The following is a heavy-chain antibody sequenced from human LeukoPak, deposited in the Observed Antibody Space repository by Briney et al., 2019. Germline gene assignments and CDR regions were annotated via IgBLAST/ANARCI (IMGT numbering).Heavy chain of an antibody. J-gene: IGHJ4*02. V-gene: IGHV3-23*01. CDR3: AKKASGGMRNYYDSSGYSDY. CDR1: GFTFSNYA. Sequence: GGSLRLSCAASGFTFSNYAMSWVRQAPGKGLEWVSVISGSGATTYYADSVKGRFTISRDNSKNTLYLQMNSLRAEDTAVYYCAKKASGGMRNYYDSSGYSDYWGQGTLVTVSS. D-gene: IGHD3-22*01. CDR2: ISGSGATT.